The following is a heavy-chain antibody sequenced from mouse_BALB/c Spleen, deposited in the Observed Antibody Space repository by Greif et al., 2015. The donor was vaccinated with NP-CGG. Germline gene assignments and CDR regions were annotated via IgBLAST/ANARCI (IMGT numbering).Heavy chain of an antibody. D-gene: IGHD2-14*01. CDR1: GYTFTSYW. V-gene: IGHV1-87*01. Sequence: VQLQESGAELARPGASVKLSCKASGYTFTSYWMQWVKQRPGQGLEWIGAIYPGDGDTRYTQKFKGKATLTADKSSSTAYMQLSSLASEDSAVYYCAREGGYGGGAMDYWGQGTSVTVSS. CDR2: IYPGDGDT. CDR3: AREGGYGGGAMDY. J-gene: IGHJ4*01.